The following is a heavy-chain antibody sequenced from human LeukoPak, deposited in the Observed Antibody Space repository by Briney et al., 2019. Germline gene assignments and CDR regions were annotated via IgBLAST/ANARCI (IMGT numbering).Heavy chain of an antibody. V-gene: IGHV3-30*04. CDR1: GFTFSSYA. CDR2: ISYDGSNK. D-gene: IGHD3-10*02. J-gene: IGHJ5*02. CDR3: VRDVRGSTNRFDP. Sequence: GRSLRLSCAASGFTFSSYAMHWVRQAPGKGLEWVAVISYDGSNKYYADSVKGRFTISRDISKNTLYLQMNSLRAEDTAMYYCVRDVRGSTNRFDPWGQGTLVTVSS.